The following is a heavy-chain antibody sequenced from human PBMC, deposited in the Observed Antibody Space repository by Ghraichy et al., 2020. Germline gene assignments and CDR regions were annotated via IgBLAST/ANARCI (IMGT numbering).Heavy chain of an antibody. D-gene: IGHD1-1*01. CDR3: VTHSDDISP. CDR1: GFIFIGYW. CDR2: INSDGSST. J-gene: IGHJ4*02. Sequence: GGSLRLSCAASGFIFIGYWMHWVRQAPGKGLVWVSRINSDGSSTGYADSVKGRFTISRDNSKNTLYLQMNSLRVDDTAIYYCVTHSDDISPWVQGILVTVSS. V-gene: IGHV3-74*01.